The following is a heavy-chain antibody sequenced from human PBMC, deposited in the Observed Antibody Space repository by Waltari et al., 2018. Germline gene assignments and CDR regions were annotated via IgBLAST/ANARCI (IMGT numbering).Heavy chain of an antibody. Sequence: QVQLQESGPGLVKPSETLSLTCTVSGGSISSHYWSWIRQPPGKGLEWIGYIYYSGSTNYIPALKSRVTRSVDTSKNQVSLKLSSVTAADTAVYYCATKTREQQLDGGHAFDIWGQGTMVTVSS. J-gene: IGHJ3*02. D-gene: IGHD6-13*01. CDR1: GGSISSHY. CDR3: ATKTREQQLDGGHAFDI. V-gene: IGHV4-59*11. CDR2: IYYSGST.